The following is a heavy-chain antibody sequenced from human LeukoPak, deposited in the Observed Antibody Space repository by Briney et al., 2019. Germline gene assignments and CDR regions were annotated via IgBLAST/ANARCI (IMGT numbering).Heavy chain of an antibody. CDR2: IYPGDSDT. Sequence: GESLKISCKGSGYSFTSYWIGWVRQMPGKGLEWMGIIYPGDSDTRYSPSFQGQVTISADKSISTAYLQWSSLKASDTAMYYCAGHEGLRATMVRGVIFYYYGMDVWGQGTTVTVSS. V-gene: IGHV5-51*01. CDR3: AGHEGLRATMVRGVIFYYYGMDV. J-gene: IGHJ6*02. D-gene: IGHD3-10*01. CDR1: GYSFTSYW.